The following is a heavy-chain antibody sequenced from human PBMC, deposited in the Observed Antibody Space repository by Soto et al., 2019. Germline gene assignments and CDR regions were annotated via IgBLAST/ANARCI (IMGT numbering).Heavy chain of an antibody. CDR3: ARKTGDSSGYYYLYYYGMDV. V-gene: IGHV4-39*01. CDR1: GGSISSSSYY. CDR2: IYYSGST. D-gene: IGHD3-22*01. Sequence: PSETLSLTCTVSGGSISSSSYYWGWIRQPPGKGLEGIGSIYYSGSTYYNPSLKSRVTISVDTSKNQFSLKLSSVTAADTAVYYCARKTGDSSGYYYLYYYGMDVWGQGTTVTVSS. J-gene: IGHJ6*02.